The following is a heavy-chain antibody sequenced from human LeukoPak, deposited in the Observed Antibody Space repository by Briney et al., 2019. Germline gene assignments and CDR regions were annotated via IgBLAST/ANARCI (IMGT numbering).Heavy chain of an antibody. CDR2: ISYDGSNK. D-gene: IGHD6-13*01. CDR1: GFTFSSYG. V-gene: IGHV3-30*03. CDR3: ARLRGAAAGHNWFDP. J-gene: IGHJ5*02. Sequence: PGGSLRLSCAASGFTFSSYGMHWVRQAPGKGLEWVAVISYDGSNKYYADSVKGRFTISRDNSKNTLYLQMNSLRAEDTAVYYCARLRGAAAGHNWFDPWGQGTLVTVSS.